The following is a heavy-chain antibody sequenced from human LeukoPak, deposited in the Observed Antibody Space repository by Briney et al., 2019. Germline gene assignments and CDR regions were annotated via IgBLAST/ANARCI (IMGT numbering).Heavy chain of an antibody. V-gene: IGHV6-1*01. J-gene: IGHJ5*02. CDR1: GDSVSSNSAA. Sequence: SQTLSLTCAISGDSVSSNSAAWNWIRQSPSRDLEWLGRTYYRSKWYNDYAVSVKSRITINPDTSKNQFSLQLNSVTPEDTAVYYCVQTGYCSSTSCYGSGWFDPWGQGTLVTVSS. CDR2: TYYRSKWYN. CDR3: VQTGYCSSTSCYGSGWFDP. D-gene: IGHD2-2*01.